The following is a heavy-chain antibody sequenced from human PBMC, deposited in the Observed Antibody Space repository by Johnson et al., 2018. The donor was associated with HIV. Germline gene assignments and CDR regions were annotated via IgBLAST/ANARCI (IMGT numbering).Heavy chain of an antibody. CDR1: GFTFDDYG. J-gene: IGHJ3*02. CDR3: ARGPGDNWDAFDI. D-gene: IGHD1-1*01. Sequence: VQLVESGGGLAKPAWSPRLCCAASGFTFDDYGMSWVRQPPGKGLVWVSRINSDGSTTNYAASVKGRFTISRDNAKNTLYLQMNSLRAEDTAVYYCARGPGDNWDAFDIWGQGTMVTVSS. CDR2: INSDGSTT. V-gene: IGHV3-74*02.